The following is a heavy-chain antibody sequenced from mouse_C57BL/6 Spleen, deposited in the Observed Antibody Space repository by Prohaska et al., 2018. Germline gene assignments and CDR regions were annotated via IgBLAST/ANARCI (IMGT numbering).Heavy chain of an antibody. Sequence: RLEWIAVITVKSDNYGANYAESVKGRFAISRDDSKSSVYLEMNRLREEDTATYFCTPTMVTEAWFAYWGQGTLVTVSA. D-gene: IGHD2-9*01. CDR3: TPTMVTEAWFAY. V-gene: IGHV13-2*01. J-gene: IGHJ3*01. CDR2: ITVKSDNYGA.